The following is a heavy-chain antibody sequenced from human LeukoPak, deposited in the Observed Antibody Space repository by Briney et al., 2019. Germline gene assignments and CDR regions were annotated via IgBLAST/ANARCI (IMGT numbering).Heavy chain of an antibody. CDR3: ARVQQPYYYDSSGYGGEFFDY. V-gene: IGHV3-30*04. CDR2: ISYDGSNK. CDR1: GFTFSSYA. D-gene: IGHD3-22*01. J-gene: IGHJ4*02. Sequence: GGSLRLSCAASGFTFSSYAMHWVRQAPGKGLEWVAVISYDGSNKYYADSVKGRFTISRDNSKNTLYLQMNSLRAEDTAVYYCARVQQPYYYDSSGYGGEFFDYWGQGTLVTVSS.